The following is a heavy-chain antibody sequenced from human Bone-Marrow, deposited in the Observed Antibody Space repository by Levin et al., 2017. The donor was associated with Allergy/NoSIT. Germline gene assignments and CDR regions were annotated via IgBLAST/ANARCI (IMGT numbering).Heavy chain of an antibody. D-gene: IGHD3-9*01. V-gene: IGHV4-59*01. CDR2: INYLGST. CDR1: GGSTNSYF. J-gene: IGHJ4*02. CDR3: AKETDSTGYYGFDT. Sequence: SETLSLTCTVSGGSTNSYFWNWIRQSPGKGLEWIGYINYLGSTNYNPSLQSRVSILRGTSKNQFSLKLSSVTAADTAVYFCAKETDSTGYYGFDTWGQGTLVTVS.